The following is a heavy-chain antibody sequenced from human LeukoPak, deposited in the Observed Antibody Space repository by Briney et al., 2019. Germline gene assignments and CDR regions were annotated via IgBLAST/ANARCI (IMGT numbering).Heavy chain of an antibody. CDR1: GGSISSGDYY. V-gene: IGHV4-30-4*01. J-gene: IGHJ5*02. Sequence: SETLSLTCTVSGGSISSGDYYWSWIRQPPGKGLEWIGYIYYSGSTYYNPSLKSRVTISVDTSKNQFSLKLSSVTAADTAVYYCARGGAGYDSSGYKFDPWGQGTLVTVSS. CDR2: IYYSGST. CDR3: ARGGAGYDSSGYKFDP. D-gene: IGHD3-22*01.